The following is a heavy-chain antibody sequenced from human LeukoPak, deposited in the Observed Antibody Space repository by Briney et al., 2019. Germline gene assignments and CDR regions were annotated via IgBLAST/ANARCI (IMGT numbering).Heavy chain of an antibody. CDR2: IFPGDSDT. CDR3: ARHHCTSTSCYPYYYYAMEV. CDR1: GYTFTNYW. J-gene: IGHJ6*02. V-gene: IGHV5-51*01. D-gene: IGHD2-2*01. Sequence: PGESLKISCKGSGYTFTNYWIGWVRQMPGKGLELMGIIFPGDSDTRYSPSFQGQATISVDKSISTAYLQWSSLKASDTAIYYCARHHCTSTSCYPYYYYAMEVWGPGTKVTVSS.